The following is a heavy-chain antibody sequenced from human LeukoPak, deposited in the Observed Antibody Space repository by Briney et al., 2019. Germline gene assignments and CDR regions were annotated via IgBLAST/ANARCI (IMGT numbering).Heavy chain of an antibody. D-gene: IGHD3-10*01. CDR2: IKQDGSEK. V-gene: IGHV3-7*03. CDR3: AKRVASGSLINWFDP. CDR1: GFTFSSYW. Sequence: GGSLRLSCAASGFTFSSYWMSWVRQAPGKGLEWVANIKQDGSEKYYVDSVKGRFTISRDNAKNSLYLQMNSLRAEDTAVYYCAKRVASGSLINWFDPWGQGTLVTVSS. J-gene: IGHJ5*02.